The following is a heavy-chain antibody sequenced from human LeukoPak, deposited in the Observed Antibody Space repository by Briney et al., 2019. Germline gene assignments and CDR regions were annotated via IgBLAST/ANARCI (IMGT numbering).Heavy chain of an antibody. Sequence: GGSLRLSCAASGFTFSSYSMNWVRQAPGKGLEWVSSISSSSSYIYYADSVKGRFTISRDNAKNSLYLQMNSLRAEDTAVYYCARDASSSWYFPTYYLDYWGQGTLVTVSS. CDR2: ISSSSSYI. CDR1: GFTFSSYS. V-gene: IGHV3-21*01. CDR3: ARDASSSWYFPTYYLDY. D-gene: IGHD6-13*01. J-gene: IGHJ4*02.